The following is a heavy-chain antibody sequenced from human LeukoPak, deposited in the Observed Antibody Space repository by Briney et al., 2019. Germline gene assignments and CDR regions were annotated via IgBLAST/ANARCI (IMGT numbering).Heavy chain of an antibody. CDR2: INHSGST. J-gene: IGHJ6*03. CDR1: GGSFSGYY. Sequence: KPSETLSLTCAVYGGSFSGYYWSWIRQPPGKGLEWIGEINHSGSTNYNPSLKSRVTISVDTSKNQFSLKLSSVTAADTAVYYCARVTEYHYYYMDVWGKGTTVTISS. CDR3: ARVTEYHYYYMDV. V-gene: IGHV4-34*01. D-gene: IGHD2/OR15-2a*01.